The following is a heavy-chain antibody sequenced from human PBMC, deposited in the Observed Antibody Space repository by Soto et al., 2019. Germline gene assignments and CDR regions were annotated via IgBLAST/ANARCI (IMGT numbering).Heavy chain of an antibody. D-gene: IGHD2-8*02. CDR2: TWSDGNNK. Sequence: GGSLSLSCGASGFTFSTYGMHWVRQAPGKGLEGVAVTWSDGNNKYYADSVKGRFTISRDNSKNTLYLQMNSLRAEDTAVYYCAREVSGGFHFDYWGQGTLVTVSS. CDR1: GFTFSTYG. J-gene: IGHJ4*02. V-gene: IGHV3-33*01. CDR3: AREVSGGFHFDY.